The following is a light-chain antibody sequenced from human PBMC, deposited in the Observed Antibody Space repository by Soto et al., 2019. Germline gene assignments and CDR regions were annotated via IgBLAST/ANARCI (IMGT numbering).Light chain of an antibody. CDR3: AAWDDSLNGVV. V-gene: IGLV1-36*01. Sequence: QPVLTQPPSMSEAPRQRVTISCSGSSFNIGNNAVSWYQQFPGKAPRLLIYSDDLLPSGVSDRFSDSKSGTSASLAISGLQSEDEADYYCAAWDDSLNGVVFGGGTKLTVL. CDR1: SFNIGNNA. CDR2: SDD. J-gene: IGLJ3*02.